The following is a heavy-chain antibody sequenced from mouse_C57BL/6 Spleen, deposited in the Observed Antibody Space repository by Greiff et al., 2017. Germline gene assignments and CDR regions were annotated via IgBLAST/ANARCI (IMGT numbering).Heavy chain of an antibody. V-gene: IGHV1-69*01. D-gene: IGHD2-4*01. Sequence: QVQLQQPGAELVMPGASVKLSCKASGYTFTSYWMHWVKQRPGQGLEWIGEIDPSDSYTNYNQKFKGKSTLTVDKSSSTAYMQLSSLTSEDSAVYYCARGGNDYDGLYYYAMDYWGQGTSVTVSS. CDR2: IDPSDSYT. J-gene: IGHJ4*01. CDR3: ARGGNDYDGLYYYAMDY. CDR1: GYTFTSYW.